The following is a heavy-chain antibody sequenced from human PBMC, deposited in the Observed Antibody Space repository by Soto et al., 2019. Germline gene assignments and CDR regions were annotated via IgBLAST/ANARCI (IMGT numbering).Heavy chain of an antibody. V-gene: IGHV3-15*07. J-gene: IGHJ4*01. CDR1: GLDFSIRW. D-gene: IGHD2-8*01. CDR3: STENGPFHPPDY. CDR2: IKSKRDDGTA. Sequence: EVQLVESGGGLVKPGESLRLSCAVSGLDFSIRWMHWVRQAQGKGLEWVGRIKSKRDDGTAVYAAPVKDRFTISRDESKSTVYLQMNSLTTEDTAVYYCSTENGPFHPPDYWGQGILVTVSS.